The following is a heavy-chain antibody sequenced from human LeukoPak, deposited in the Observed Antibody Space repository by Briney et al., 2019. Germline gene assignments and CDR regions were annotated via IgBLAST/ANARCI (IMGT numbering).Heavy chain of an antibody. CDR3: ARHDSFIPY. CDR1: GFTFSTYA. V-gene: IGHV3-23*01. Sequence: GGSLRLSCAASGFTFSTYAISWVRQGPRKGLEWVSAIRPSGDRTYYADSVKGRFTVSRDNSKDTLYLQMNTLRAENTAVYFCARHDSFIPYWGQGTLVTVSS. CDR2: IRPSGDRT. J-gene: IGHJ4*02. D-gene: IGHD3-16*02.